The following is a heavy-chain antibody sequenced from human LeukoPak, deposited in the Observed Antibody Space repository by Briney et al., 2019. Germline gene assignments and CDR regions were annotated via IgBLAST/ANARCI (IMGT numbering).Heavy chain of an antibody. CDR3: ARCRDYGDYRAGFDY. CDR1: GYSFTSYW. CDR2: IYPGDSDT. D-gene: IGHD4-17*01. J-gene: IGHJ4*02. Sequence: GESLKISCKGSGYSFTSYWIGWARQMPGKGLEWMGIIYPGDSDTRYSPSFQGQVTISADKSISTAYLQWSSLKASDTAMYYCARCRDYGDYRAGFDYWGQGTLVTVSS. V-gene: IGHV5-51*01.